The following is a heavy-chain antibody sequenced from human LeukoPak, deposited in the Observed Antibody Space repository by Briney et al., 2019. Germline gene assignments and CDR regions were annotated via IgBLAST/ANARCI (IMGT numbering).Heavy chain of an antibody. CDR2: IYYSGST. CDR1: GGSISSSSYY. V-gene: IGHV4-39*07. Sequence: SETLSLTCTVSGGSISSSSYYWGWIRQPPGKGLEWIGSIYYSGSTYYNPSLKSRVTISVDTSKNQFSLKLGSVTAADTAVYYCARDQGRLLWSGFDPWGQGTLVTVSS. J-gene: IGHJ5*02. D-gene: IGHD3-10*01. CDR3: ARDQGRLLWSGFDP.